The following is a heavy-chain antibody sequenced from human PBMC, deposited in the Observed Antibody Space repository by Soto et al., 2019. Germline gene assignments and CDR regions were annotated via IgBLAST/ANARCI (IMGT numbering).Heavy chain of an antibody. CDR2: IYCSGST. J-gene: IGHJ5*02. V-gene: IGHV4-59*01. CDR1: GGSISSYY. D-gene: IGHD3-10*01. Sequence: SETLSLTCTVSGGSISSYYWSWIRQPPGKGLEWIGYIYCSGSTNYNPSLKSRVTISVDTSKNQFSLKLSSVTAADTAVYYCARAPYYYGSGSYYLNWFDPWGQGTLVTVSS. CDR3: ARAPYYYGSGSYYLNWFDP.